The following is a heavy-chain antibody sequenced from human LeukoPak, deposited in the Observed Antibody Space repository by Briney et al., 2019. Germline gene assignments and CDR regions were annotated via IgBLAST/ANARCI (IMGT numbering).Heavy chain of an antibody. Sequence: ASVKVSCKASGYTFTGYYMHWVRQAPGQGLEWMGRINPNSGGTNYAQKFQGRVTMTRDTSISTAYMELSRLRSDDTAVYYCARDHGYSSGRYNYWGQGTLVTISS. CDR2: INPNSGGT. CDR1: GYTFTGYY. V-gene: IGHV1-2*06. CDR3: ARDHGYSSGRYNY. J-gene: IGHJ4*02. D-gene: IGHD6-19*01.